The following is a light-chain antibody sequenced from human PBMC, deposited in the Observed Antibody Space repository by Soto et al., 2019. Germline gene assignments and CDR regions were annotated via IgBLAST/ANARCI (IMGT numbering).Light chain of an antibody. V-gene: IGKV2-28*01. CDR3: MEALQTPRLT. CDR1: QSLLHSIGYNS. Sequence: DLVMTQSPLSLPVTPGEPASISCRSSQSLLHSIGYNSLDWYLQKPGQSPQLLIYLGSNRASGVPDRLNCSGSGTDFTLKITRVEAEDVGVYSYMEALQTPRLTFGGGTKVEIK. CDR2: LGS. J-gene: IGKJ4*01.